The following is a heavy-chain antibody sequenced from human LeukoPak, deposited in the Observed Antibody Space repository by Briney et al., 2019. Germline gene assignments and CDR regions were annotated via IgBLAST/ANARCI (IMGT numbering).Heavy chain of an antibody. Sequence: GGSLRLSCAASGFTFTSYAMNWVRQAPGKGLEWVSGISGSGGSTYYADSVKGRLIISRDNSKDTLYLQMSSLRSEDTAVYYCAIDRWKYGLLPPVSYWGQGTLVTVSS. V-gene: IGHV3-23*01. CDR1: GFTFTSYA. D-gene: IGHD1-7*01. CDR3: AIDRWKYGLLPPVSY. J-gene: IGHJ4*02. CDR2: ISGSGGST.